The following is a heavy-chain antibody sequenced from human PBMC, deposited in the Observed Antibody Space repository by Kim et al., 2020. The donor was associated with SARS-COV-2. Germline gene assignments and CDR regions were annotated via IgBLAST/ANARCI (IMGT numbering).Heavy chain of an antibody. CDR1: GGSISSYY. D-gene: IGHD5-12*01. J-gene: IGHJ4*02. CDR3: ARGMDGYNFH. Sequence: SETLSLTCTVSGGSISSYYWSWIRQPPGKGLEWIGYIYYSGSTNYNPSLKSRVTISVDTSKNQFSLKLSSVTSADTAVYYCARGMDGYNFHWGQGTLVTVSS. V-gene: IGHV4-59*01. CDR2: IYYSGST.